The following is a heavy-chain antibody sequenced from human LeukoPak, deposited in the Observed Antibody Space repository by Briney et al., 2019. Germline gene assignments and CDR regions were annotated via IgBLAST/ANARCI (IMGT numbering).Heavy chain of an antibody. D-gene: IGHD3-16*02. CDR1: GGSVSSSDSY. Sequence: PSETLSLTCTVSGGSVSSSDSYWGWIRQPPGKGLEWIGSIYYSGSTYYNPSLKSRVTTSVDTSKNQFSLKLNSVTAADTALYYCARGAGWYDYVWGSYRQTPYCFDNWGQGTLVTVSS. CDR3: ARGAGWYDYVWGSYRQTPYCFDN. CDR2: IYYSGST. V-gene: IGHV4-39*07. J-gene: IGHJ4*02.